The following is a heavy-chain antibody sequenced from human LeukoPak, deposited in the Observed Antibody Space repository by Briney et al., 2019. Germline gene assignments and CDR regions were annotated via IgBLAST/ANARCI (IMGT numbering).Heavy chain of an antibody. Sequence: GASVKVYCKASGGTFSSYAISWVRQAPGQGLEWMGGIIPIFGTANYAQKLQGRVTIAADESTSTAYMELSSLRSEDTAVYYCARGRMVYQLPSDAFDIWGQGTMVTVSS. CDR2: IIPIFGTA. CDR1: GGTFSSYA. CDR3: ARGRMVYQLPSDAFDI. J-gene: IGHJ3*02. V-gene: IGHV1-69*13. D-gene: IGHD2-2*01.